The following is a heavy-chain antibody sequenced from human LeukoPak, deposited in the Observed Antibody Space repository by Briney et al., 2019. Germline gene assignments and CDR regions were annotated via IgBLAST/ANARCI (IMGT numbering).Heavy chain of an antibody. CDR3: GRGELPAAVDY. Sequence: GGSLRLSCAASGFTFDDYAMHWVRQAPGKGLVWVSHINSDGSNTNYADSVKGRFTISRDNAKNTLYLQMNSLRVEDTAVYYCGRGELPAAVDYWGQGTLVTVSS. CDR1: GFTFDDYA. V-gene: IGHV3-74*01. D-gene: IGHD2-2*01. CDR2: INSDGSNT. J-gene: IGHJ4*02.